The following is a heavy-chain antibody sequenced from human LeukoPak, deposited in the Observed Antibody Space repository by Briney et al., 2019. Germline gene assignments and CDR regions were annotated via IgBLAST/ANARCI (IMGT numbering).Heavy chain of an antibody. V-gene: IGHV4-39*01. J-gene: IGHJ4*02. Sequence: PWETLSLTCTVSGGSISSSSYYWGWIPQPPGKGLEWIGSIYYSGSTYYNPSLKSRVTISVDTSKNQFSLKLSSVTAADTAVYYCARHNSPYYYDSSGTNQFDYWGQGTLVTVSS. CDR3: ARHNSPYYYDSSGTNQFDY. CDR2: IYYSGST. D-gene: IGHD3-22*01. CDR1: GGSISSSSYY.